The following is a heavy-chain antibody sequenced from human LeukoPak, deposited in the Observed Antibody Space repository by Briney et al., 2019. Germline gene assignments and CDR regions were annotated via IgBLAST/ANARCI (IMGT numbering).Heavy chain of an antibody. V-gene: IGHV4-59*01. CDR1: GGSISNYY. J-gene: IGHJ5*02. CDR2: IYYSGST. CDR3: ARTTEDCSSTSCYQYWFDP. D-gene: IGHD2-2*01. Sequence: PSETLSLTCAVSGGSISNYYWSWIRQPPGKGLEWIGYIYYSGSTNYNPSLKSRVTISVDTSKNQFSLKLNSVTAADTAVYYCARTTEDCSSTSCYQYWFDPWGQGTLVTVSS.